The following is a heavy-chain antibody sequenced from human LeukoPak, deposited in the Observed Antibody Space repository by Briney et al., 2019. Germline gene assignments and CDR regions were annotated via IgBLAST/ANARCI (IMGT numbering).Heavy chain of an antibody. CDR1: GFTFTYFG. CDR3: ARERPDMDV. Sequence: AGGSLRLSCAASGFTFTYFGMHWVRQAPGKGLEWVAFIRYDGSNKYCADSVKGRFTISRDNAKNSLYLQMNSLRAEDTAVYYCARERPDMDVWGKGTTVTVSS. J-gene: IGHJ6*03. CDR2: IRYDGSNK. V-gene: IGHV3-30*02.